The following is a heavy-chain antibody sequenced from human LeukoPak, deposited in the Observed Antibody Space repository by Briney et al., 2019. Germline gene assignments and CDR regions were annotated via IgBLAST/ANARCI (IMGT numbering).Heavy chain of an antibody. D-gene: IGHD1-14*01. Sequence: GASVKVSCEASGYSFIDYHMHWVRQAPGQGLEWMGWINPNSGVTSYAQRFQGRVAMTRDTSISTAYMELSRLRSDDTAVYYCARDSTGTGDYYYYMDVWGKGTTVTVSS. J-gene: IGHJ6*03. CDR2: INPNSGVT. V-gene: IGHV1-2*02. CDR3: ARDSTGTGDYYYYMDV. CDR1: GYSFIDYH.